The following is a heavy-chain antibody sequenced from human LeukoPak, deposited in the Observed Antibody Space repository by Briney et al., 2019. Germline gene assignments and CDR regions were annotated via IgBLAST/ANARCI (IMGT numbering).Heavy chain of an antibody. CDR3: ASRRSAKQPYYYYMDI. CDR1: GDSISSGYYF. J-gene: IGHJ6*03. D-gene: IGHD6-13*01. Sequence: PSETLSLTCTVSGDSISSGYYFWSWIRQPAGKGLEWIGRIYKNGDTNYNPSLKSRATISLDTSRNQFSLKLTSVTAAHTAVYFCASRRSAKQPYYYYMDIWGKGPTVTVSS. V-gene: IGHV4-61*02. CDR2: IYKNGDT.